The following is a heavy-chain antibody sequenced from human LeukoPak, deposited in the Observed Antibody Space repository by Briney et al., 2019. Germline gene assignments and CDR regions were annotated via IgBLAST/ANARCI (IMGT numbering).Heavy chain of an antibody. J-gene: IGHJ4*02. CDR3: ARFTAIFGVVISYFDY. CDR1: GGSFSGYY. CDR2: INHSGST. V-gene: IGHV4-34*01. Sequence: PSETLSLTCAVYGGSFSGYYWSWIRQPPGKGLEWIGEINHSGSTNYNPSLKSRVTISVDTSKNQFSLKLSSVTAADTAVYYCARFTAIFGVVISYFDYWGQGTLVTVSS. D-gene: IGHD3-3*01.